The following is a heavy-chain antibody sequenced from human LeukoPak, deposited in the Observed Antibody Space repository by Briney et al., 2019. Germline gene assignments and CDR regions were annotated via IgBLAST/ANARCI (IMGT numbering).Heavy chain of an antibody. V-gene: IGHV3-23*01. CDR1: GFTFSSHG. CDR3: AKIGVIGLWYFDY. D-gene: IGHD2-21*01. Sequence: AGGSLRLSCAASGFTFSSHGMSWVRQTPERGLEWVSSISASGGEKFYADSVRGRFTISRDNSKNTLYLQMYSLRPEDTAIYYCAKIGVIGLWYFDYWGQGNLVTVSS. J-gene: IGHJ4*02. CDR2: ISASGGEK.